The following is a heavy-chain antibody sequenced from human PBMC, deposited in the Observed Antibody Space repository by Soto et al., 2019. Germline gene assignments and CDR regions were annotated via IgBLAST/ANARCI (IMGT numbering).Heavy chain of an antibody. CDR2: IYYSGST. CDR3: ARVVLEDIVVVVAAQWFDP. D-gene: IGHD2-15*01. J-gene: IGHJ5*02. V-gene: IGHV4-31*03. Sequence: PSETLSLTCTVSGGSISSGGYYWSWIRQHPGKGLEWIGYIYYSGSTYYNPSLKSRVTISVDTSKNQFSLKLSSVTAADTAVYYCARVVLEDIVVVVAAQWFDPWGQGTLVTVSS. CDR1: GGSISSGGYY.